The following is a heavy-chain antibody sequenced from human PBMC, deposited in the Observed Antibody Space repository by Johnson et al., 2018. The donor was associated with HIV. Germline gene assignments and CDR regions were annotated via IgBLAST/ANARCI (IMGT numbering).Heavy chain of an antibody. CDR2: ISYDGSNK. CDR1: GFTFSSYA. V-gene: IGHV3-30-3*01. J-gene: IGHJ3*02. CDR3: ARDGLEVDAFDI. D-gene: IGHD3-3*01. Sequence: QVQLVESVGGVVQPGRSLRLSCAASGFTFSSYAMYWVRQAPGKGLEWVAVISYDGSNKYYADSVKGRFTISRDNSKNTLYLQMNSLRAEDTAVYYCARDGLEVDAFDIWGQGTMVTVSS.